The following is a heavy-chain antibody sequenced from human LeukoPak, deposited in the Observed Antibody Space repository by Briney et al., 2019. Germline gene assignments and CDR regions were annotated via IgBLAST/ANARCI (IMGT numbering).Heavy chain of an antibody. CDR2: ISGSGGST. J-gene: IGHJ4*02. Sequence: PGGSLRLSCAASGFTFSSYAMSWVRQAPGKGPEWVSAISGSGGSTYYADSVKGRFTISRDNSKNTLYLQMNSLRAEDTAVYYCAKACGRDGYRYYFDYWGQGTLVTVSS. CDR1: GFTFSSYA. CDR3: AKACGRDGYRYYFDY. D-gene: IGHD5-24*01. V-gene: IGHV3-23*01.